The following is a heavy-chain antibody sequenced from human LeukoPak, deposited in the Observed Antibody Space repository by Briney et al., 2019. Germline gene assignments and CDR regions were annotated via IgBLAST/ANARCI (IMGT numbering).Heavy chain of an antibody. D-gene: IGHD3-3*01. CDR1: GFTFSGYS. Sequence: PGGSLRLSCEASGFTFSGYSMIWVRQAPGKGLEWVSEINRGGSTYYADSVKGRFTISRDNSKNTLYLQMNSLRAEDTAVYYCAKGGWSGPFDYWGQGTLVTVSS. CDR3: AKGGWSGPFDY. V-gene: IGHV3-23*01. CDR2: INRGGST. J-gene: IGHJ4*02.